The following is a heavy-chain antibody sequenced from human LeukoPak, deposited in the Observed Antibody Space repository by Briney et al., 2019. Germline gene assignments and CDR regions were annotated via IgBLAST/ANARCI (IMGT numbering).Heavy chain of an antibody. J-gene: IGHJ6*02. CDR1: GFTFSSYD. CDR2: IGTAGDT. CDR3: ARATAGVVLDV. Sequence: PGGPLRLFCAASGFTFSSYDMHWVRQATGIVMKLVSAIGTAGDTYFPGSVKGRFTISRENAKNSLYLQMNSLRAGDTAVYYCARATAGVVLDVWCQGTTVTVSS. D-gene: IGHD2-21*02. V-gene: IGHV3-13*01.